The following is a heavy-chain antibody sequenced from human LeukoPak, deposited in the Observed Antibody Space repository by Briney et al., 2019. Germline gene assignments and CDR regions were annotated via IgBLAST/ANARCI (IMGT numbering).Heavy chain of an antibody. CDR2: ISHRGRT. CDR3: ARRGRITIFWGLGYYMDV. J-gene: IGHJ6*03. CDR1: GGSFSGYY. V-gene: IGHV4-34*01. Sequence: PSETLSLTCAVYGGSFSGYYWSWIRQPPGKGLEWIGEISHRGRTYYNLSLKSRVTISVDTSKNQFSLKLSSVTAADTAVYYCARRGRITIFWGLGYYMDVWGKGTTVTISS. D-gene: IGHD3-9*01.